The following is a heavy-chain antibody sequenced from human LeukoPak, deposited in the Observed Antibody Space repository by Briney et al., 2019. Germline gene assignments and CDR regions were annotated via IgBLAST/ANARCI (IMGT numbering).Heavy chain of an antibody. D-gene: IGHD3-10*01. CDR2: ISSSGSTI. V-gene: IGHV3-11*04. Sequence: AGGSLRLSCAASGFTFSDYYMSWVRQAPGKGLEWVSYISSSGSTIYYADSVKGRFTISRDNAKNSLYLQMNSLRGEDTAVYYCARGRFGELSFYYYMDVWGKGTTVTVSS. J-gene: IGHJ6*03. CDR3: ARGRFGELSFYYYMDV. CDR1: GFTFSDYY.